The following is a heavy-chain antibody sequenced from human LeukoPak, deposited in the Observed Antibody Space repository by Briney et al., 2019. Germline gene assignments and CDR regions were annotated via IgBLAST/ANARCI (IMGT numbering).Heavy chain of an antibody. CDR2: INPNSGGT. D-gene: IGHD2-2*01. J-gene: IGHJ3*02. CDR3: ARAPNPSVVPAATFMGGAFDI. CDR1: GYTFTGYY. Sequence: GASVKVSCKASGYTFTGYYMHWVRQAPGQGLEWMGWINPNSGGTNYAQKFQGWVTMTRDTSISTAYMELSRLRSDDTAVYYCARAPNPSVVPAATFMGGAFDIWGQGTMVTVSS. V-gene: IGHV1-2*04.